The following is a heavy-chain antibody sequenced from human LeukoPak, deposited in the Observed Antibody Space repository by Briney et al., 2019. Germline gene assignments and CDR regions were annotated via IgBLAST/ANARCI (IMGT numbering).Heavy chain of an antibody. CDR1: GFTFYDYG. V-gene: IGHV3-20*01. Sequence: PGGSLRLSCAASGFTFYDYGMSWVRQAPGKGLEWVSGINWNGGSTGYADSVKGRFTISRDNAKNSLYLQMNSLRAEDTALYHCARSYCSGGSCYFYGMDVWGQGTTVTVSS. CDR3: ARSYCSGGSCYFYGMDV. CDR2: INWNGGST. J-gene: IGHJ6*02. D-gene: IGHD2-15*01.